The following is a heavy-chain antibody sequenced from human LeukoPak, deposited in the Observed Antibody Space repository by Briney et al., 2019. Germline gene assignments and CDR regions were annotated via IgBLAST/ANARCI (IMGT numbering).Heavy chain of an antibody. CDR3: AKSLNSTSCRKFGY. CDR1: GFTFSSYA. Sequence: GGSLRLSCAASGFTFSSYAMSWVRQAPGKGLEGVSAISGSGGSTYYADSVKGRFTISRDNSKNTLYLQMNSLRAENTSLYYCAKSLNSTSCRKFGYWGQGTLVTVSS. V-gene: IGHV3-23*01. CDR2: ISGSGGST. J-gene: IGHJ4*02. D-gene: IGHD2-2*01.